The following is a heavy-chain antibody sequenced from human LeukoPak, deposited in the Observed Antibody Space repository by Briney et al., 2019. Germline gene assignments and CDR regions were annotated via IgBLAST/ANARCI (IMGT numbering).Heavy chain of an antibody. D-gene: IGHD6-6*01. Sequence: GGSLRLSCAASGFTFSSYEMNWVRQAPGKGLEWVSYISSSGRTFYYADSVKGRFTISRDNGKNSLYLQMNSLKVEDTAVYYCAKNRWAARIIIDAFDIWGQGTMVTVSS. CDR2: ISSSGRTF. CDR1: GFTFSSYE. J-gene: IGHJ3*02. CDR3: AKNRWAARIIIDAFDI. V-gene: IGHV3-48*03.